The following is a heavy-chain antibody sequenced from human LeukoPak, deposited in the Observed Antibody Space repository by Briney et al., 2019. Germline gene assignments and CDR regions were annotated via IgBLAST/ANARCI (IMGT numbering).Heavy chain of an antibody. Sequence: PGGSLRLSCGASGFIFRAYAMHWVRQAPGKGLEWVAVISHDGINKKYADTVKGRFTISRDNSKNTLYLQMNSLTGEDMAIYYCARDYRKDIVVVTAILHYWGQGTLVTVSS. CDR1: GFIFRAYA. D-gene: IGHD2-21*02. CDR2: ISHDGINK. V-gene: IGHV3-30-3*01. J-gene: IGHJ4*02. CDR3: ARDYRKDIVVVTAILHY.